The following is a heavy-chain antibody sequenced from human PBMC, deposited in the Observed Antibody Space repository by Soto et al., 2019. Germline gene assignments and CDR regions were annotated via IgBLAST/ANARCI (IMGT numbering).Heavy chain of an antibody. J-gene: IGHJ5*02. CDR3: ARGQKGYYDFWSGSMWFDP. CDR2: INHSGST. D-gene: IGHD3-3*01. CDR1: GGSFSGYY. V-gene: IGHV4-34*01. Sequence: SETLSLTCAVYGGSFSGYYWSWIRQPPGKGLEWIGEINHSGSTNYNPSLKSRVTISVDTSKSQFSLKLSSVTAADTAVYYCARGQKGYYDFWSGSMWFDPWGQGTLVTVSS.